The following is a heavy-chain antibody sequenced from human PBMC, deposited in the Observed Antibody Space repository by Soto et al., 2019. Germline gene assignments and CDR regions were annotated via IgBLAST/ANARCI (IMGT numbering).Heavy chain of an antibody. Sequence: QVQLVESGGGVVQPGRSLRLSCAASGFTFSSYGMHWVRQAPGKGLEWVTVISYDGKVAYYADSVKGRFTISRDNSKNTRYLQMNSLRTEDTAMYYCAKEGPITNWYFDYWGQGTLVTVSS. J-gene: IGHJ4*02. CDR3: AKEGPITNWYFDY. V-gene: IGHV3-30*18. CDR2: ISYDGKVA. CDR1: GFTFSSYG. D-gene: IGHD1-1*01.